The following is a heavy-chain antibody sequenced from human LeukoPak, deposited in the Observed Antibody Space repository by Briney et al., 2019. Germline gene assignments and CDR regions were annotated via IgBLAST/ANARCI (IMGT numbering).Heavy chain of an antibody. V-gene: IGHV3-30*02. D-gene: IGHD3-10*01. CDR2: IWSDGSKT. CDR1: GFIFSNYG. Sequence: GGSLRLSCAASGFIFSNYGMHWVRQAPGKGPEWVAIIWSDGSKTYYADSVKGRFTISRDNSKNTLYVQMNSLRIEDAAVYYCAKDTRYHGSGTYATAAFDIWGQGTMVTVSS. J-gene: IGHJ3*02. CDR3: AKDTRYHGSGTYATAAFDI.